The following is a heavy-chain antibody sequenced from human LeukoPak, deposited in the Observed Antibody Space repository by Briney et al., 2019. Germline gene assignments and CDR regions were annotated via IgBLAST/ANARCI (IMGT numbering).Heavy chain of an antibody. CDR1: GGSISSYY. V-gene: IGHV4-59*08. CDR3: ARQRLRGYYDSSGYYFDL. Sequence: SETLSLTCTVSGGSISSYYWNWIRQPPGKGLEWIANIHCSGSTNFDPSLKSRATISVDTSNNQFSLKLSSVTAADTAVYYCARQRLRGYYDSSGYYFDLWGQGTLVTVSS. CDR2: IHCSGST. D-gene: IGHD3-22*01. J-gene: IGHJ4*02.